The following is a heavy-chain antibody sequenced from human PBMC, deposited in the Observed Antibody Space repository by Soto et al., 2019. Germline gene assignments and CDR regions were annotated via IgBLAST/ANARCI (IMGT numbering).Heavy chain of an antibody. V-gene: IGHV1-24*01. Sequence: ASVKVSCKVSGYTLTELSMHWVRQAPGKGLEWMGGFDPEDGETIYAQKFQGRVTMTEDTSTDTAYMELSSLRSEDTAVYYCATPAPAYYDISGYKGGMDVWGQGTTVTVSS. CDR2: FDPEDGET. CDR3: ATPAPAYYDISGYKGGMDV. J-gene: IGHJ6*02. CDR1: GYTLTELS. D-gene: IGHD3-22*01.